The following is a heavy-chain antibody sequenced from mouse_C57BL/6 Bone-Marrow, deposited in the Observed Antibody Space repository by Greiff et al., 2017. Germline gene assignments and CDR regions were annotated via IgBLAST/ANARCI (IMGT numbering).Heavy chain of an antibody. CDR1: GYTFTSYW. D-gene: IGHD1-1*01. V-gene: IGHV1-55*01. CDR3: ARSDYYGTDWYFDV. Sequence: QVQLQQPGAELVKPGASVKMSCKASGYTFTSYWITWVKQRPGQGLEWIGDIYPGSGSTNYNEKFKSKATLTVDTSSSTAYMQLSSLTSEDSAVYYCARSDYYGTDWYFDVWGTGTTGTVSS. CDR2: IYPGSGST. J-gene: IGHJ1*03.